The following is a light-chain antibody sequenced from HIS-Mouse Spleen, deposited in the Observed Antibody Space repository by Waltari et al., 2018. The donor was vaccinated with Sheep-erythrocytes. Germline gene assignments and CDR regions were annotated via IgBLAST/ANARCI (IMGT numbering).Light chain of an antibody. Sequence: IQMTQSPSSLSASVGDRVTITCQAGQDISNYLNWYQQKPGKAPKLLIYDASNLETGVPSRFSGSGSGTDFTFTISSLQPEDIATYYCQQYDNLLNFGGGTKVEIK. J-gene: IGKJ4*01. CDR3: QQYDNLLN. V-gene: IGKV1-33*01. CDR2: DAS. CDR1: QDISNY.